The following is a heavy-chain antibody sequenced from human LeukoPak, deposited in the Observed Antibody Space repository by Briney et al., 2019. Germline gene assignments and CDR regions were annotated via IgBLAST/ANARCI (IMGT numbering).Heavy chain of an antibody. CDR1: GFTFRNYP. V-gene: IGHV3-23*01. CDR3: AKEGPDYCDYRSGDYFDF. J-gene: IGHJ4*02. D-gene: IGHD4-17*01. CDR2: ISDDSSKT. Sequence: GGSLSLSCAASGFTFRNYPMGWVRQAPGKGLECVSDISDDSSKTSYADAVKGLFTTSRDYSKNTLYLQINSLRAEDTAVYCCAKEGPDYCDYRSGDYFDFWGQGTMVTVSS.